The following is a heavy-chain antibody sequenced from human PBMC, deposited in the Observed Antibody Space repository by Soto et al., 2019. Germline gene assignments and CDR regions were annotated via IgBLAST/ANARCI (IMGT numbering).Heavy chain of an antibody. CDR3: ARDIALQHYSYYGMDV. CDR1: GFTFSSYA. CDR2: ISYDGSNK. Sequence: QVQLVESGGGVVQPGRSLRLSCAASGFTFSSYAMHWVRQAPGKGLEWVAVISYDGSNKYYADSVKGRFTISRDNSKNTLYLQMNSLRAEDTAVYYCARDIALQHYSYYGMDVWGQGTTVTVSS. D-gene: IGHD6-13*01. J-gene: IGHJ6*02. V-gene: IGHV3-30-3*01.